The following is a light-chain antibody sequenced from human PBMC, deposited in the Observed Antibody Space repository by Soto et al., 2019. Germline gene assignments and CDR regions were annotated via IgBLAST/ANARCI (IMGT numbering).Light chain of an antibody. CDR3: SSFTRSDTWV. Sequence: QSVLTQPASVSGSPGQSITISCTGTSSDVGAYNSVCWHQQHPGKAPKLMIYEVSKRPSGVSDRFSASKSGNTAFLTISGLQADDEADYYCSSFTRSDTWVFGGGTKVTVL. V-gene: IGLV2-14*01. CDR1: SSDVGAYNS. J-gene: IGLJ3*02. CDR2: EVS.